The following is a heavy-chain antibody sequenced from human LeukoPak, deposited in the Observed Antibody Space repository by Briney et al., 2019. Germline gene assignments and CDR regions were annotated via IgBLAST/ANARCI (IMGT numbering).Heavy chain of an antibody. CDR1: GFTVSNYW. J-gene: IGHJ6*03. Sequence: GGSLRLSCAASGFTVSNYWMHWVRQAPGKGLVWVSRINSDGSSTSYADSVKGRFTISRDNAKNTLYLQMNSLRAEDTAVYYCARVPSGSYFGYYYYYMDVWGKGTTVTVSS. D-gene: IGHD1-26*01. CDR2: INSDGSST. CDR3: ARVPSGSYFGYYYYYMDV. V-gene: IGHV3-74*01.